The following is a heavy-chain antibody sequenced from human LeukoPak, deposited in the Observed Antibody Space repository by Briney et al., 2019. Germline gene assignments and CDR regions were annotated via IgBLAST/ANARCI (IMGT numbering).Heavy chain of an antibody. CDR2: ISSSSSSI. D-gene: IGHD2-21*01. CDR1: GFTFSAYS. Sequence: GGSLRLSCAASGFTFSAYSMSWVRQAAGKGLEWVSYISSSSSSIHYADSVKGRFTISRDNAKESVYLQMNNLRVEDTAVYYSARAEIFQGMDYWGQGILVTVSS. J-gene: IGHJ4*02. V-gene: IGHV3-21*01. CDR3: ARAEIFQGMDY.